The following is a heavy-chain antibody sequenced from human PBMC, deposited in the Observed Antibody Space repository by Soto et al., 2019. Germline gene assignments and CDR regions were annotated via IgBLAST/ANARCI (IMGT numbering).Heavy chain of an antibody. V-gene: IGHV5-51*01. Sequence: GESLKISCKGSGYSFANSWIGWVRQMPGKGLEWMGIIYPGGSDTRYSPSFQGQVTISADKSINTAYLQWSSLKASDTAMYYCARLTSTTATANTWYFVMDVWGPGTTVTVSS. D-gene: IGHD4-4*01. CDR3: ARLTSTTATANTWYFVMDV. CDR1: GYSFANSW. J-gene: IGHJ6*02. CDR2: IYPGGSDT.